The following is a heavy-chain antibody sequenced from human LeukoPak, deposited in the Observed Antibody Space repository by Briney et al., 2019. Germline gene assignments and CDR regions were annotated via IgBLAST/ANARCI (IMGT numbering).Heavy chain of an antibody. CDR2: INTNTGNP. V-gene: IGHV7-4-1*02. CDR3: AKPKWGVEVEDVVGAFDI. D-gene: IGHD2-2*01. Sequence: GASVKVSCKASGYTFTSYAMNWVRQAPGQGLEWMGWINTNTGNPTYAQGFTGRFVFSLDTSVSTAYLQISSLKAEDTAVYYCAKPKWGVEVEDVVGAFDIWGQGTMVTVSS. CDR1: GYTFTSYA. J-gene: IGHJ3*02.